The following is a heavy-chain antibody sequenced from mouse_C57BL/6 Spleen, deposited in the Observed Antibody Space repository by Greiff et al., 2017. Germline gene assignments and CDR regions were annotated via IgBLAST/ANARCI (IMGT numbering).Heavy chain of an antibody. CDR2: IYPGSGNT. CDR1: GYSFTSYY. J-gene: IGHJ2*01. D-gene: IGHD1-1*01. Sequence: QVQLQQSGPELVKPGASVKISCKASGYSFTSYYIHWVKQRPGQGLEWIGWIYPGSGNTKYNEKFKGKATLTADTSSSTAYMQLSSLTSEDSAVYYCARWDYGSPFYCDYWGQGTTLTVSS. CDR3: ARWDYGSPFYCDY. V-gene: IGHV1-66*01.